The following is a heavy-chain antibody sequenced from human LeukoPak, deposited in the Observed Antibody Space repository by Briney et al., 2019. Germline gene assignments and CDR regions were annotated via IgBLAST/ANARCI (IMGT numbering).Heavy chain of an antibody. CDR3: ASGSS. D-gene: IGHD6-13*01. Sequence: QPGGSLTLSCAASGLFFSSSAMSWVRQAPGKGLQWVSSISGSGDRTHYADSVKGRFTISRDNAKNSLYLQMNSLRAEDTAVYYCASGSSWGQGTLVTVSS. J-gene: IGHJ4*02. CDR2: ISGSGDRT. CDR1: GLFFSSSA. V-gene: IGHV3-23*01.